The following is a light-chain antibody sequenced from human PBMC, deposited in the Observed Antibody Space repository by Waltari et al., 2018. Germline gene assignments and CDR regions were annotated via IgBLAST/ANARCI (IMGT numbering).Light chain of an antibody. V-gene: IGLV2-14*01. CDR1: SSDVGGYNY. CDR3: SSYSNSNTLV. J-gene: IGLJ2*01. CDR2: EVS. Sequence: QSALTQPASVSGSPGQSITISCTGASSDVGGYNYVSWYQPHPSKAPGLILSEVSNRPSGVSNRFSGSKSGNTASLTISGLQAEDEADYFCSSYSNSNTLVFGGGTKLTVL.